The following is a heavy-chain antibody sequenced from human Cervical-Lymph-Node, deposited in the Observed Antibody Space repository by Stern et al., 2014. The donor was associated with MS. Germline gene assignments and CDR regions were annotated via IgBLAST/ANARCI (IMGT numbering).Heavy chain of an antibody. V-gene: IGHV5-51*01. CDR1: GYSFTIYS. Sequence: VQLVQSGAEVKKPGASLKISCKPSGYSFTIYSIRWVRQAPGKGLEWMGIIYPYDSDTTYSPSFQGQVTISADKSITTSYLQWSSLRASDTAMYCCARHVQGFDYWGQGTLVTVSS. CDR2: IYPYDSDT. J-gene: IGHJ4*02. CDR3: ARHVQGFDY.